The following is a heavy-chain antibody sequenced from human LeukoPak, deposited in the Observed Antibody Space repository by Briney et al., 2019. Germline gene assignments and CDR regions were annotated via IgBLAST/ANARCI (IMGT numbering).Heavy chain of an antibody. CDR3: ARVSGYDWESFYDY. CDR2: IYYSGST. CDR1: GGSISSYY. Sequence: SETLSLTCAVSGGSISSYYWSWIRQPPGKGLEWIGYIYYSGSTNYNPSLKSRVTISVDTSKKQFSLKLRSVTAADTAVYYCARVSGYDWESFYDYWGQGTLVTVSS. D-gene: IGHD5-12*01. V-gene: IGHV4-59*01. J-gene: IGHJ4*02.